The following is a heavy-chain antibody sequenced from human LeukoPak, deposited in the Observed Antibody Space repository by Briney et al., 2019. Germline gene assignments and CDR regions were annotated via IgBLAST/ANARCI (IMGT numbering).Heavy chain of an antibody. V-gene: IGHV3-43*01. CDR3: AKELDTMFFDY. CDR2: AGWAGGTT. J-gene: IGHJ4*02. CDR1: GFNFDRYT. D-gene: IGHD3-10*02. Sequence: GGSLRLSCATSGFNFDRYTIHWVRQAPGKGLEWISLAGWAGGTTFYSDSVRGRFTISRDSGRKSVYLQMNSLTTDDTAFYFCAKELDTMFFDYWGQGALVTVSS.